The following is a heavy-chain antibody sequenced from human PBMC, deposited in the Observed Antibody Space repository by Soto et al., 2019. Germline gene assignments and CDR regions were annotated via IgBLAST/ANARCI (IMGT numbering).Heavy chain of an antibody. J-gene: IGHJ4*02. CDR2: IWYDGSNK. V-gene: IGHV3-33*01. D-gene: IGHD1-20*01. CDR3: ARSITGIPDY. Sequence: PGGSLRLSCAASGFSFSDYAMHWVRQAPGKGLEWVAVIWYDGSNKYYADSVKGRFTISRDNSKNTLYLQMNSLRAEDTAVYYCARSITGIPDYWGQGTLVTVSS. CDR1: GFSFSDYA.